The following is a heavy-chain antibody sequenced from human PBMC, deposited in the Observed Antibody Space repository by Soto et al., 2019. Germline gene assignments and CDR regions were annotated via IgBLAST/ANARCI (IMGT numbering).Heavy chain of an antibody. J-gene: IGHJ4*02. Sequence: SSETLSLTCTVSGASISSYYWSWIRQPPGKGLEWIGYIYYSGSTNYNPSLKSRVTISVDTSKNQFSLKLSSVTAADTAVYYCARVRTVWLYYYDSSGYYPQDFDYWGQGTLVTVSS. CDR3: ARVRTVWLYYYDSSGYYPQDFDY. V-gene: IGHV4-59*01. D-gene: IGHD3-22*01. CDR2: IYYSGST. CDR1: GASISSYY.